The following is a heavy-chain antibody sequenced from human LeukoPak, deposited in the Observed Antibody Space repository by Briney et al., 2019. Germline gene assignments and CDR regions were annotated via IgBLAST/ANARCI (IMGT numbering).Heavy chain of an antibody. CDR1: GFAFSSSA. Sequence: GGSLRLSCEASGFAFSSSAMHWVRQAPGKGLEWMSLISYDFVTADYSDSVKGRVTITTDKSTNTLFLQLHSLRDEDTAVYYCAKDIATGWSIKYFFDYWGQGTLVSVSS. J-gene: IGHJ4*02. D-gene: IGHD6-19*01. CDR2: ISYDFVTA. CDR3: AKDIATGWSIKYFFDY. V-gene: IGHV3-30*04.